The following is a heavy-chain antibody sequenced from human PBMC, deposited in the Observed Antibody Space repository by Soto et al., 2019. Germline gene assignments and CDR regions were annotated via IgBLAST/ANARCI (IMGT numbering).Heavy chain of an antibody. CDR1: GFTFSSYA. J-gene: IGHJ3*01. CDR3: GKDPNGDYVGGSDF. V-gene: IGHV3-23*01. Sequence: GGSLRLSCAASGFTFSSYAMSWVRQAPGKGLEWVSAISGSGGSTYYADSVKGRFTISRDNSKNTLYLQMNSLRVEDTAVYYCGKDPNGDYVGGSDFWGQGTMVTVSS. CDR2: ISGSGGST. D-gene: IGHD4-17*01.